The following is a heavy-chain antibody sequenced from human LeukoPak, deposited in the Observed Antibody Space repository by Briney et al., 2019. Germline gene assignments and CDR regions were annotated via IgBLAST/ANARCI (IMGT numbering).Heavy chain of an antibody. D-gene: IGHD6-13*01. CDR1: GGSISSYY. CDR3: ARRVYSTSWSYYFDY. Sequence: SETLSLTCTVSGGSISSYYWSWIRQPPGKGLEGIGYIYHSGSTSYSPSLKSRVTISVDTSKNQFSLKLSSVTAADTAVYYCARRVYSTSWSYYFDYWGQGTLVTVSS. J-gene: IGHJ4*02. CDR2: IYHSGST. V-gene: IGHV4-59*01.